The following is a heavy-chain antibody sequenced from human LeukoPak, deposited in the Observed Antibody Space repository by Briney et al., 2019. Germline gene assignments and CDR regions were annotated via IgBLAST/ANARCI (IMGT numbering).Heavy chain of an antibody. V-gene: IGHV1-8*01. CDR2: KNPNSGNT. J-gene: IGHJ4*02. CDR3: ARPSSGWYGANDY. CDR1: GYTFTSYD. Sequence: ASVKVSCKASGYTFTSYDINWVRQATGQGLEWMGWKNPNSGNTGYAQKFQGRVTMTRNTSISTAYMELSSLRSEDTAVYYCARPSSGWYGANDYWGQGTLVTVSS. D-gene: IGHD6-19*01.